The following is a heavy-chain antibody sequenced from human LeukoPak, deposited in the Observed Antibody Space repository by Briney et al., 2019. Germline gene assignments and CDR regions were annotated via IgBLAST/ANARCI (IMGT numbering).Heavy chain of an antibody. Sequence: PGGPLRLSCAASGFTFSDYYMSWIRQAPGKGLEWVSYISSSGSTIYCADSVKGRFTISRDNAKNSLYLQMNSLRAEDTAVYYCARGMRVPKAFDIWGQGTMVTVSS. CDR3: ARGMRVPKAFDI. CDR1: GFTFSDYY. V-gene: IGHV3-11*04. CDR2: ISSSGSTI. J-gene: IGHJ3*02.